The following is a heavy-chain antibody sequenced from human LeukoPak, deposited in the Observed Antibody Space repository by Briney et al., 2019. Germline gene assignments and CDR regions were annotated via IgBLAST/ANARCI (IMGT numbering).Heavy chain of an antibody. D-gene: IGHD6-6*01. CDR2: INHSGST. V-gene: IGHV4-34*01. CDR3: ARGQYSSSSILDY. J-gene: IGHJ4*02. Sequence: PSETLSLTCAVYGGSFSGYYRSWIRQPPGKGLEWIGEINHSGSTNYNPSLKSRVTISVDTSKNQFSLKLSSVTAADTAVYYCARGQYSSSSILDYWGQGTLVTVSS. CDR1: GGSFSGYY.